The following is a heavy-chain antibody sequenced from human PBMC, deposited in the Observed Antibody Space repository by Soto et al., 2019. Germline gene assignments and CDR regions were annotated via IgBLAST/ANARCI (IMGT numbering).Heavy chain of an antibody. J-gene: IGHJ4*02. CDR2: IYYSGST. Sequence: QVQLQESGPGLVKPSETLSLTCTVSGGSISSYYWSWNRQPPGKGLEWIGYIYYSGSTNYNPSLKSRVTISVDTSKNQFSLKLSSVTAADTAVYYCARRYGGNLDYWGQGTLVTVSS. V-gene: IGHV4-59*08. CDR3: ARRYGGNLDY. CDR1: GGSISSYY. D-gene: IGHD1-26*01.